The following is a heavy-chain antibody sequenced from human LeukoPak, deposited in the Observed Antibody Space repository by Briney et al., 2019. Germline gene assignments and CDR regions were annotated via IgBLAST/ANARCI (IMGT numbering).Heavy chain of an antibody. J-gene: IGHJ4*02. V-gene: IGHV3-53*04. D-gene: IGHD5-24*01. CDR2: IYSGGST. CDR1: GFTFSDYY. Sequence: GGSLRLSCAASGFTFSDYYMSWVRQAPGKGLEWVSVIYSGGSTYYADSVKGRFTISRHNSKNTLYLQMNSLRAEDTAVYYCAIGYTKGSFDYWGQGTLVTVSS. CDR3: AIGYTKGSFDY.